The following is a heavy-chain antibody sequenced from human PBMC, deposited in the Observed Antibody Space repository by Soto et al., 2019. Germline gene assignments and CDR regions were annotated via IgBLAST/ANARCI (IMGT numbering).Heavy chain of an antibody. CDR3: ARDSRYLGSPSFDY. V-gene: IGHV3-15*01. CDR2: TKSKGNGGTA. CDR1: GFTINNAW. Sequence: PGGSLRLSCAASGFTINNAWMSWVRQAPGKGLEWVGRTKSKGNGGTADYAAPVKGRFTISRDDSKNMLYLQMNSLKTEDTAVYYCARDSRYLGSPSFDYWGQGTLVTVSS. D-gene: IGHD6-13*01. J-gene: IGHJ4*02.